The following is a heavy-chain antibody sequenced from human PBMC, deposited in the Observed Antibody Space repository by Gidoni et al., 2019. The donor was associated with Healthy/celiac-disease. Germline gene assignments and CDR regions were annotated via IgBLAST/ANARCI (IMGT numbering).Heavy chain of an antibody. V-gene: IGHV3-33*01. Sequence: QVQLVESGGGVVQPGRSLRLSCAASGFTFSSYGMHWVRQAPGKGLEWVAVIWYDGSNKYYADPVKGRFTISRDNSKNTLYLQMNSLRAEDTAVYYCARAFCGGDCYSDYWGQGTLVTVSS. CDR3: ARAFCGGDCYSDY. D-gene: IGHD2-21*01. J-gene: IGHJ4*02. CDR2: IWYDGSNK. CDR1: GFTFSSYG.